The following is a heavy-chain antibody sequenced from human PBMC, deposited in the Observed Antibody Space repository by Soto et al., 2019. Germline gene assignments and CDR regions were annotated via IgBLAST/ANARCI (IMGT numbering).Heavy chain of an antibody. J-gene: IGHJ4*02. V-gene: IGHV1-18*01. CDR2: INSYNGDT. CDR3: ARGPDPTYSDH. CDR1: GYTFMNYG. Sequence: QVPLEQSGAEVKRPGASVKVSCKSSGYTFMNYGINWVRQAPGQGLEWMGWINSYNGDTNQAEKFQGRVVMVTDISTSTAYMEIRSLTSDDTAVYYCARGPDPTYSDHWGQGTLVIVSS.